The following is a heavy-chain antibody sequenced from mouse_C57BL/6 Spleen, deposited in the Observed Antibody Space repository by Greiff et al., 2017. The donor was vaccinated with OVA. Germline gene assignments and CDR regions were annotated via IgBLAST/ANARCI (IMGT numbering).Heavy chain of an antibody. CDR2: INPNNGGT. Sequence: EVQLQQSGPELVKPGASVKISCKASGYTFTDYYMNWVKQSHGKSLEWIGDINPNNGGTSYNQKFKGKATLTVDKSSSTAYMELRSLTSEDSAVYYCAGYSHCYYGKSYYFDYWGQGTTLTVSS. V-gene: IGHV1-26*01. CDR1: GYTFTDYY. J-gene: IGHJ2*01. D-gene: IGHD2-1*01. CDR3: AGYSHCYYGKSYYFDY.